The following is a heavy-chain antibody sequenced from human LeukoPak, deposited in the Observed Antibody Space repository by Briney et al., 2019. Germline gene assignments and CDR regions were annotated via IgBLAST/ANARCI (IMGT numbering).Heavy chain of an antibody. J-gene: IGHJ5*01. D-gene: IGHD3-10*01. Sequence: PRGSLRLSCAASGFTFSSYWMHWVRQAPGKGLVCVSRIKTDGSSTSYADSVKGRFTISRDNAKNTLYLQMNSLRAEDTAVYYCAREGYYGSAALYSWGHGTLVTVSS. CDR2: IKTDGSST. V-gene: IGHV3-74*01. CDR1: GFTFSSYW. CDR3: AREGYYGSAALYS.